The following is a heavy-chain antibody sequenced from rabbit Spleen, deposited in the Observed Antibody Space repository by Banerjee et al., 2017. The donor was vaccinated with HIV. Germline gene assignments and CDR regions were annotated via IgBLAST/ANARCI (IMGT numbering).Heavy chain of an antibody. CDR1: GFTFSSYW. Sequence: QQQLEESGGDLVKPGGTLTLTCTASGFTFSSYWMSWVRQAPGKGLEWIACINAVTGKAVYASWAKGRFTFSKTSSTTVTLQVTSLTAADTATYFCARDAGTSFSTYGMDLWGPGTLVTVS. D-gene: IGHD8-1*01. CDR2: INAVTGKA. V-gene: IGHV1S45*01. J-gene: IGHJ6*01. CDR3: ARDAGTSFSTYGMDL.